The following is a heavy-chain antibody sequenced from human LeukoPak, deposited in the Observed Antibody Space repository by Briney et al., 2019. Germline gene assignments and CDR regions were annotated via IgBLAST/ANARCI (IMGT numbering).Heavy chain of an antibody. CDR1: GGSISSHH. V-gene: IGHV4-59*11. Sequence: PSETLSLTCTVSGGSISSHHWSWIRQPPGKGLEWIGYFYYSGSSNYNPSLKSRVTISGDTSKNQFSLKLSSVTAADTAIYYCARVSPAVGAFDIWGRGTMVTVSS. CDR2: FYYSGSS. D-gene: IGHD6-13*01. CDR3: ARVSPAVGAFDI. J-gene: IGHJ3*02.